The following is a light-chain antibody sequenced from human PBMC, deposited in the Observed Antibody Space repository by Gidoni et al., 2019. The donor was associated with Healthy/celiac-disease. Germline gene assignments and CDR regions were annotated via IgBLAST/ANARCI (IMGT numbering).Light chain of an antibody. J-gene: IGKJ1*01. V-gene: IGKV1-39*01. CDR3: QQGYSTFWT. CDR2: AAS. Sequence: DIQMTQSPSSLSASVGDRVTITCRASQSISSYLNWYQQKPGKAPKLLIYAASSLQSGVPSRFSGNGSGKDFPLTISSLQTEDFATYYCQQGYSTFWTVGQGTKVEIK. CDR1: QSISSY.